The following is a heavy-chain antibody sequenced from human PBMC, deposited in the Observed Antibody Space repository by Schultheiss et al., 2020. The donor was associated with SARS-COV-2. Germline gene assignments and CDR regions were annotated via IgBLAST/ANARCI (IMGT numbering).Heavy chain of an antibody. CDR2: INPNSGNT. CDR1: GYTFTSYD. Sequence: ASVKVSCKASGYTFTSYDINWVRQATGQGLEWMGWINPNSGNTGYAQKFQGRVTITRNTSIATAYMELSGLRSEDTAVYYCARDHDYSNFGRSYFGLDVWGQGTTVTVSS. D-gene: IGHD4-11*01. CDR3: ARDHDYSNFGRSYFGLDV. J-gene: IGHJ6*02. V-gene: IGHV1-8*03.